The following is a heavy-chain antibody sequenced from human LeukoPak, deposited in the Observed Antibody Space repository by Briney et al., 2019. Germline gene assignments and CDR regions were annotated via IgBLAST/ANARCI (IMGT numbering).Heavy chain of an antibody. CDR3: AKVTTLTSYYVDY. D-gene: IGHD4-17*01. CDR1: GFTFSSYA. V-gene: IGHV3-23*01. J-gene: IGHJ4*02. Sequence: QTGGSLRLSCAASGFTFSSYAMTWVRQAPGKGLEWVSAISGSDYSTYYADSVKGRFTISRDNSKNTLYLQMNSLRAEDTAVYYCAKVTTLTSYYVDYWGQGTLVTVSS. CDR2: ISGSDYST.